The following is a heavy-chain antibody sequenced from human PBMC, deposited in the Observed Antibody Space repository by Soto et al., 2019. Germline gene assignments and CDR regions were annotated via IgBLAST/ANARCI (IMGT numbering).Heavy chain of an antibody. J-gene: IGHJ4*02. CDR3: ARDLTSVRGS. Sequence: QVQMVQSGAEVKKPGSSARVSCKVSGGTFSRHSISWVRQAPGQGLEWMGGIIPIFDATQYAQKFQCRLTITADESTTTFHMDLSGLRPEATAIYFCARDLTSVRGSWGQGTLVTVS. CDR2: IIPIFDAT. V-gene: IGHV1-69*01. D-gene: IGHD3-10*01. CDR1: GGTFSRHS.